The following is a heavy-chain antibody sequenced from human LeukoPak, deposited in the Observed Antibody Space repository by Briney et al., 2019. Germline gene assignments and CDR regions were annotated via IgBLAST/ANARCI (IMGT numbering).Heavy chain of an antibody. V-gene: IGHV4-39*07. CDR1: GGSISSSSYY. J-gene: IGHJ4*02. Sequence: SETLSLTCTVSGGSISSSSYYWGWIRQPPGKGLEWIGSIYYSGSTYYNPSLKSRVTISVDRSKNQFSLKLSSVTAADTAVYYCARGFDGSGSYPFDYWGQGTLVTVSS. CDR2: IYYSGST. CDR3: ARGFDGSGSYPFDY. D-gene: IGHD3-10*01.